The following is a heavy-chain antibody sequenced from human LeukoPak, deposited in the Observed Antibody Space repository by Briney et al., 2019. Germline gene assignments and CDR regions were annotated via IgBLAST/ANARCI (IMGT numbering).Heavy chain of an antibody. CDR3: ARERVGPDSSGWPYYYYYYGMDV. V-gene: IGHV4-34*01. Sequence: PPETLSLTCAVYGGSFSGYYWSWIRQPPGKGLEWIGEINHSGSTNYNPSLKSRVTISVDTSKNQFSLKLSSVTAADTAVYYCARERVGPDSSGWPYYYYYYGMDVWGQGTTVTVSS. CDR1: GGSFSGYY. CDR2: INHSGST. D-gene: IGHD6-19*01. J-gene: IGHJ6*02.